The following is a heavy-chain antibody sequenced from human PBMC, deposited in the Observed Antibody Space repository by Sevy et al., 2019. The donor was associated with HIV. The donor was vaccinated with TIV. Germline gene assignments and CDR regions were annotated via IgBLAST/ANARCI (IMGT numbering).Heavy chain of an antibody. CDR1: GLTFSTYS. CDR3: ASPLPFYYGSGSEEFDY. CDR2: ISSSSSTI. V-gene: IGHV3-48*01. Sequence: GGSLRLSCAASGLTFSTYSMNWVRQAPGKGLEWVSYISSSSSTIYYADSVKGRFTISRDNAKNSLYLQMNSLRAEDTAVYYCASPLPFYYGSGSEEFDYWGRGTLVIVSS. J-gene: IGHJ4*02. D-gene: IGHD3-10*01.